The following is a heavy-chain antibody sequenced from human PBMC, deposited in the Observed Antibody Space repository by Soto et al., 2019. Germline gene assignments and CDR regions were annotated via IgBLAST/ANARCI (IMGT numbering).Heavy chain of an antibody. CDR1: GGSITGYY. D-gene: IGHD6-19*01. J-gene: IGHJ4*02. CDR3: ARSVPPRWLQFGY. Sequence: QVQLQEAGPGLVNPSETLSLTCTVSGGSITGYYWSWIRQPPGKGLEWIGYVYYTGSTTYNPSLKSRVNMSVDSSKNQFSLRLSSVTAADTAIYYCARSVPPRWLQFGYWGQGSLVTVSS. CDR2: VYYTGST. V-gene: IGHV4-59*01.